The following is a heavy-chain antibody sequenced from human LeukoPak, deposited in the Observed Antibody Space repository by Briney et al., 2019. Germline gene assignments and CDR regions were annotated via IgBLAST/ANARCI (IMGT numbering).Heavy chain of an antibody. V-gene: IGHV1-2*02. Sequence: ASVKVSCKASGYTFTASNIHWVRQAPGQGPEWMGWISPNNGATTYAQNFQGRVIMTRDTSISTAYIELSRLTSDDTAVYFCAREGSSGYWGQGTLVTVSS. CDR3: AREGSSGY. CDR2: ISPNNGAT. J-gene: IGHJ4*02. CDR1: GYTFTASN. D-gene: IGHD1-26*01.